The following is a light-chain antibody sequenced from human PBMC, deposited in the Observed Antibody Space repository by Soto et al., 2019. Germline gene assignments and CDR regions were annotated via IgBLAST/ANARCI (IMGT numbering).Light chain of an antibody. CDR1: QSLLHSNGYNY. V-gene: IGKV2-28*01. J-gene: IGKJ5*01. Sequence: DIVMTQSPLSLPVTPGEPASMSCRSSQSLLHSNGYNYFDRYLQKPGQSPQLLIYLGSNRASGVTDRFSGSGSGTDFTLKISRVEAEDVGVYYCMQALQIPPTFGQGTRLEIK. CDR2: LGS. CDR3: MQALQIPPT.